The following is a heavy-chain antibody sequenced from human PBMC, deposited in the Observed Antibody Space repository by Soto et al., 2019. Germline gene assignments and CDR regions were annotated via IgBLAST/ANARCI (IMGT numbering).Heavy chain of an antibody. V-gene: IGHV1-2*04. D-gene: IGHD5-12*01. CDR1: GDRFTDYY. Sequence: QVQLVQSGAEVKEPGASVTVSCRASGDRFTDYYMHWVRQAPGQGLEWMGWINPNSGVTKYAQKFQGWVTMTRDTSIRTVYMQLSRLRFDDTAIYYCARESGGATAPLDYYYFYMDVWGTGTTVTVSS. J-gene: IGHJ6*03. CDR3: ARESGGATAPLDYYYFYMDV. CDR2: INPNSGVT.